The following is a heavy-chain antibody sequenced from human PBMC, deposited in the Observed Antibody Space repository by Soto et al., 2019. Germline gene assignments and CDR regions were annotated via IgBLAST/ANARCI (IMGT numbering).Heavy chain of an antibody. D-gene: IGHD3-3*02. Sequence: QVQLVESGGDVVQPGRSLRLSCEASGFTFSSYGMHWVRQAPGKGLEWVAVIWHDGSNKYYADSVKGRFPISRDNFENTLYLQMNSLRVEDTAVYYCARGEHFQNDYWGQGTLVTVSS. CDR3: ARGEHFQNDY. J-gene: IGHJ4*02. CDR1: GFTFSSYG. CDR2: IWHDGSNK. V-gene: IGHV3-33*01.